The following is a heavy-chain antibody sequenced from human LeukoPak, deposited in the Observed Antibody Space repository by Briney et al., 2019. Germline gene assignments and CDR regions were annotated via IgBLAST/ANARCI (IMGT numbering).Heavy chain of an antibody. CDR1: GSTVSNNY. CDR2: IYSGGGT. D-gene: IGHD2-21*01. Sequence: PGGSLRLSCAASGSTVSNNYMSWVRRAAGKGLEWVSLIYSGGGTYYADSVKGRFTISRDNSKNTLYLQMNSLRAEDTAVYYCARNSGELGAWGQGTLVTVSS. J-gene: IGHJ5*02. V-gene: IGHV3-53*01. CDR3: ARNSGELGA.